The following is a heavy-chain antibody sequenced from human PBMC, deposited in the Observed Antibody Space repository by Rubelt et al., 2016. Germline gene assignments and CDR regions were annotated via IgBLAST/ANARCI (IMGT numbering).Heavy chain of an antibody. CDR3: ARDYSSSDYYYGMDV. Sequence: RLSCAASGFTFSDYYMSWIRQAPGKGLEWVSYISSSSSYTNYADSVKGRFTISRDNAKNSLYLQMNSLRAEDTAVYYCARDYSSSDYYYGMDVWGQGTTVTVSS. CDR1: GFTFSDYY. CDR2: ISSSSSYT. V-gene: IGHV3-11*05. J-gene: IGHJ6*02. D-gene: IGHD6-6*01.